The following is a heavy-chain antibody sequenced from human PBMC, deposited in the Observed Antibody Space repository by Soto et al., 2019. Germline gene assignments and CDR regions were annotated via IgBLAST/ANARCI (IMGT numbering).Heavy chain of an antibody. CDR2: ISGSGHST. J-gene: IGHJ5*02. Sequence: VGSLRLSCAASGFTFRNYGMSWVRQAPRKGLEWVSGISGSGHSTYSADSVRGRFTISRDNSKNTLYLQMNSLRAEDTAVYYCAKEDYSSSSDWFDPWGQGTLVTVSS. D-gene: IGHD6-6*01. V-gene: IGHV3-23*01. CDR1: GFTFRNYG. CDR3: AKEDYSSSSDWFDP.